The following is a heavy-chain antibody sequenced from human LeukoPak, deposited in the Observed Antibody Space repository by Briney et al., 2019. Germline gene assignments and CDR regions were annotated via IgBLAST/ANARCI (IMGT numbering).Heavy chain of an antibody. Sequence: PSETLSLTCTVSGGSISSYYWSWIRQPPGKGLEWIGYIYYSGSTNYNPSLKSRVTMSVDTSKNQFSLKLSSVTAADTAVYYCARGRRVDTAMTRLFDYWGQGTLVTVSS. CDR1: GGSISSYY. D-gene: IGHD5-18*01. CDR2: IYYSGST. V-gene: IGHV4-59*01. CDR3: ARGRRVDTAMTRLFDY. J-gene: IGHJ4*02.